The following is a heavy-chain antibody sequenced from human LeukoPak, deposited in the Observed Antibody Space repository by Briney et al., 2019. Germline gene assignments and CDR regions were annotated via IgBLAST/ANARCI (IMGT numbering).Heavy chain of an antibody. CDR2: IYYSGTT. D-gene: IGHD5-18*01. Sequence: PSETLSLTCTVSGGSISSSPYYWGWIRQPPGKGLEWIGSIYYSGTTHYSPSLESRVTISVDTSKNQFSLRLASVTAADTAIYYCAKGAGGFSYYNWFDPWGQGTLVTVSS. J-gene: IGHJ5*02. CDR3: AKGAGGFSYYNWFDP. CDR1: GGSISSSPYY. V-gene: IGHV4-39*07.